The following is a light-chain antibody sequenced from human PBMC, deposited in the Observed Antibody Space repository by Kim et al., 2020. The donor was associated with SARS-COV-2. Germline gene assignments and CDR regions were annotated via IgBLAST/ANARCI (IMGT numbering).Light chain of an antibody. CDR1: TSNIGAGYG. V-gene: IGLV1-40*01. CDR2: GNS. Sequence: VTISCTGSTSNIGAGYGVHWYQQLPGTAPKLLIYGNSNRPSGVPDRFSGSKSGTSASLAITGLQAEDEADYYCQSYDSSLSGSVFGGGTQLTVL. J-gene: IGLJ2*01. CDR3: QSYDSSLSGSV.